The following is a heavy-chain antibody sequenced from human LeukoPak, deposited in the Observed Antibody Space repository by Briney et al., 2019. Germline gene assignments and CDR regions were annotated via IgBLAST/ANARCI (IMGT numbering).Heavy chain of an antibody. Sequence: ASVKVSCKASGYTFTGYYMHWVRPAPGQGLEWMGWINPNSGGTNYAQKFQGWVTMTRDTSISTAYMELSRLRSDDTAVYYCARQGRSRRGQDAFDVWGQGTMVTVSS. J-gene: IGHJ3*01. CDR1: GYTFTGYY. CDR2: INPNSGGT. V-gene: IGHV1-2*04. CDR3: ARQGRSRRGQDAFDV. D-gene: IGHD1-26*01.